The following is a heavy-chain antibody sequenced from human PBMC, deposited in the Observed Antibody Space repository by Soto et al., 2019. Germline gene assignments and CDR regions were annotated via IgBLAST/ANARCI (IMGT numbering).Heavy chain of an antibody. CDR2: ISAYNGNT. CDR3: ARDAAGGYYSSGSYYADDAFDI. V-gene: IGHV1-18*01. J-gene: IGHJ3*02. Sequence: QVQLVQSGAEVKKPGASVKVSCKASGYTFTSYGISWVRQAPGQGLEWMGWISAYNGNTNYAQKLQGRVTMTTDTSTSTAYMELRSLRSDDTAVYYCARDAAGGYYSSGSYYADDAFDIWGQGTMVTVSS. D-gene: IGHD3-10*01. CDR1: GYTFTSYG.